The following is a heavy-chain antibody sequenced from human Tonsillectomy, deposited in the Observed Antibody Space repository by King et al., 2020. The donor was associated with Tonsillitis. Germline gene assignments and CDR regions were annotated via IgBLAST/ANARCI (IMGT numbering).Heavy chain of an antibody. J-gene: IGHJ3*02. D-gene: IGHD6-13*01. Sequence: QLVQSGAEVKKPGSSVKVSCKASGGTFSSYAISWVRQAPGQGLEWMGRIIPILGIANYAQKFQGRVTITADKSTSTAYMELSSLRSEDTAVYYCARCFPGPVAGSAFDIWGQGTMVTVSS. V-gene: IGHV1-69*09. CDR1: GGTFSSYA. CDR3: ARCFPGPVAGSAFDI. CDR2: IIPILGIA.